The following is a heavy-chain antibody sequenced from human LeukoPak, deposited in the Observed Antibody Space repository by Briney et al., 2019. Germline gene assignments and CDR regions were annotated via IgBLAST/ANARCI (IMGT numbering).Heavy chain of an antibody. CDR1: GFAFSNFA. CDR2: ISYDGSNK. J-gene: IGHJ4*02. CDR3: ARDRGGSVLDY. D-gene: IGHD3-10*01. V-gene: IGHV3-30-3*01. Sequence: PGGSLRLSCAASGFAFSNFAMHWVRQAPGKGLEWVAVISYDGSNKYYADSVKGRFTISRDNSKNTLYLQMNSLRAEDTAVYYCARDRGGSVLDYWGQGTLVTVSS.